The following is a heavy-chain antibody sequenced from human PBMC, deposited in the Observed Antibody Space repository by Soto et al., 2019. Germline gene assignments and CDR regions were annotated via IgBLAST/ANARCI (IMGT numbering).Heavy chain of an antibody. CDR2: ISGSGGST. V-gene: IGHV3-23*01. D-gene: IGHD2-21*01. CDR1: GFTFSSYA. J-gene: IGHJ3*02. CDR3: AKDPIVVVSAYDAFDI. Sequence: EVQLLESGGGLVQPGGSLRLSCAASGFTFSSYAMSWVRQAPGKGLEWVSAISGSGGSTYYADSVKGRFTISRDNSKNTLYLQMNSLRAEDTAVYYCAKDPIVVVSAYDAFDIWGQGTMATVSS.